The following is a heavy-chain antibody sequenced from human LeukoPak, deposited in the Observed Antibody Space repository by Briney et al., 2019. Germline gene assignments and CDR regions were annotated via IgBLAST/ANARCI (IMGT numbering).Heavy chain of an antibody. CDR3: ARVFRSIAAAAHTGDDAFDI. CDR1: GGSISSGSYY. D-gene: IGHD6-13*01. Sequence: SETLSLTCTVSGGSISSGSYYWSWIRQPAGKGLEWIGRIYTSGSTNYNPSLKSRVTISVDTSKNQFSLKLSSVTAADTAVYYCARVFRSIAAAAHTGDDAFDIWGQGTMVTVSS. CDR2: IYTSGST. V-gene: IGHV4-61*02. J-gene: IGHJ3*02.